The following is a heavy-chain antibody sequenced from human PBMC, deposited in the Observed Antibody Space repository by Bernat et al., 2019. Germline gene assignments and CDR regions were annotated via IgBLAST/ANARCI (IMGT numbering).Heavy chain of an antibody. J-gene: IGHJ4*02. CDR3: AKGFAGRWLQFPFDY. CDR1: GFTFDDYT. V-gene: IGHV3-43*01. D-gene: IGHD5-24*01. Sequence: EVQLVESGGVVVQPGGSLRLSCAASGFTFDDYTMHWVRQAPGKGLEWVSLISWDGGSTYYADSVKGRFTISRDNSKNSLYLQMNSLRTEDTALYYCAKGFAGRWLQFPFDYWGQGTLVTVSS. CDR2: ISWDGGST.